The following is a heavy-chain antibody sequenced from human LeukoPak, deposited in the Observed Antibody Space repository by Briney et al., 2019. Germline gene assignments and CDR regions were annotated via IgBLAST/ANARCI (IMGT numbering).Heavy chain of an antibody. J-gene: IGHJ6*03. V-gene: IGHV1-69*06. CDR1: GGTFSSYA. Sequence: SVKVSCKASGGTFSSYAISWVRQAPGQGLEWMGGIIPIFGTANYAQKFQGRVTITADKSTSTAYMELSSLRSEDTAVYYCARVIDPLYYYMDVWGKGTTVTVSS. D-gene: IGHD3-9*01. CDR2: IIPIFGTA. CDR3: ARVIDPLYYYMDV.